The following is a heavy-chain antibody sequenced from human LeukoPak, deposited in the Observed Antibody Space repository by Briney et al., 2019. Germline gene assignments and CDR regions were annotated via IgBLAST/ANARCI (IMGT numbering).Heavy chain of an antibody. CDR2: ISNSGGRT. Sequence: GGSLRLSCAASGFTFSSYAMSWVRQAPGKGLEWVSSISNSGGRTFYTDSAKGRFTISRDNSKITLYLQMNSLRAEDTAVYYCAKSYNGYESKPDYWGQGTLVTVSS. CDR1: GFTFSSYA. J-gene: IGHJ4*02. V-gene: IGHV3-23*01. CDR3: AKSYNGYESKPDY. D-gene: IGHD5-12*01.